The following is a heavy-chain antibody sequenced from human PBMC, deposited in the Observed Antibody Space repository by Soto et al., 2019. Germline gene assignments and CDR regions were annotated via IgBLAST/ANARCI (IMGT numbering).Heavy chain of an antibody. D-gene: IGHD2-15*01. J-gene: IGHJ3*02. CDR3: AKDYCSGGSCRRGAFDI. V-gene: IGHV3-9*01. CDR1: GFTFDDYA. Sequence: EVQLVESGGGLVQPGRSLRLSCAASGFTFDDYAMHWVRQAPGKGLEWVSGISWNRGSIGYADSVKGRFTISRDNAKNSLYLQINSLRAEDTALYYCAKDYCSGGSCRRGAFDIWGQGTMVTVSS. CDR2: ISWNRGSI.